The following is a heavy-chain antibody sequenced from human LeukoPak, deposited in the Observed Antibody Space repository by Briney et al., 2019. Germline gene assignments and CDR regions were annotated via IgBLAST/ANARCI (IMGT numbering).Heavy chain of an antibody. CDR2: IGSKVYGGTT. Sequence: PGGSLRLSCTPSGFTFGDYAMNWFRQAPGKGLEWVGFIGSKVYGGTTEYAASVKGRFIISRDDSKSIAYLQINSLKTEDTGVYYCSKSYYYDSTSSFDFWGQGTLVTVSS. D-gene: IGHD3-22*01. V-gene: IGHV3-49*03. J-gene: IGHJ4*02. CDR3: SKSYYYDSTSSFDF. CDR1: GFTFGDYA.